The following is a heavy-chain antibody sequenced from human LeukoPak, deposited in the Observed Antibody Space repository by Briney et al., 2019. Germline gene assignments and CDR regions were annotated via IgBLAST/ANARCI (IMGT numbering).Heavy chain of an antibody. CDR3: ARAWYSGYDSFDY. Sequence: ASVKVSCKASGYTFTSYGISWVRQAPGQGLEWMGWIGGNNGKTNNAQKFQGRVTMTTDTSTSTVHMELRSLRSDDTAVYYCARAWYSGYDSFDYWGRGTLVTVSS. J-gene: IGHJ4*02. CDR1: GYTFTSYG. V-gene: IGHV1-18*01. CDR2: IGGNNGKT. D-gene: IGHD5-12*01.